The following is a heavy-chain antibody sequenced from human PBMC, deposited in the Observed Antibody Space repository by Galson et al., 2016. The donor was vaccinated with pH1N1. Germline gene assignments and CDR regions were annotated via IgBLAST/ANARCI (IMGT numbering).Heavy chain of an antibody. J-gene: IGHJ4*02. D-gene: IGHD6-13*01. CDR1: GFSFSDYW. CDR3: VRAIGGAASY. V-gene: IGHV3-7*01. CDR2: IKQDGSEI. Sequence: SLRLSCAASGFSFSDYWISWVRQAQGKGLEWVANIKQDGSEIYYVDSVKGRCTISRDNAKNSVSLQMNSLRVEDTGVYYCVRAIGGAASYWGQGTLVTVSS.